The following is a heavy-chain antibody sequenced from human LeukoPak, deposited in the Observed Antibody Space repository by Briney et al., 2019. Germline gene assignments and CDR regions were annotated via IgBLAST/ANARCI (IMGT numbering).Heavy chain of an antibody. CDR3: ARGLVHDTSGYYSDY. CDR1: GFTFSAFW. J-gene: IGHJ4*02. D-gene: IGHD3-22*01. CDR2: INSDGSST. V-gene: IGHV3-74*01. Sequence: QTGGSLRLSCAASGFTFSAFWMHWVRQAPGKGLVWVSRINSDGSSTTYADSVKGRFTVSRDNAENTLYLQMDSLRAEDSAVYYCARGLVHDTSGYYSDYWGQGILVTVSS.